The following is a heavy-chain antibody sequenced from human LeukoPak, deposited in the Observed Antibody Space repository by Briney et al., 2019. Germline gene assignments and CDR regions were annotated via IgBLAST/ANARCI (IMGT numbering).Heavy chain of an antibody. Sequence: SETLSLTCTVSGGSISSSSYYWGWIRQPPGKGLEWIGSIYYSGSTYYNPSLKSRVTISVDTSKNQFSLKLSSVTAADTAVYYCARRSRRELRDYWGQGTLVTVSS. D-gene: IGHD1-26*01. CDR3: ARRSRRELRDY. CDR1: GGSISSSSYY. J-gene: IGHJ4*02. CDR2: IYYSGST. V-gene: IGHV4-39*07.